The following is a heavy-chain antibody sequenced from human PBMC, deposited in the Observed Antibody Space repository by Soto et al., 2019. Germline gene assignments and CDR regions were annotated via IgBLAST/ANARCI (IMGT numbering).Heavy chain of an antibody. J-gene: IGHJ4*02. D-gene: IGHD2-2*01. Sequence: QVQLVESGGGVVQPGRSLRLSCAASGFTFSSYAMHWVHQAPGKGLEWVAVISYDGSNKYYADSVKGRFTISRDNSKNTLYLQMNSLRAEDTAVYYCAREEGSGTNGVDYRGQGTLVTVSS. CDR3: AREEGSGTNGVDY. CDR2: ISYDGSNK. V-gene: IGHV3-30-3*01. CDR1: GFTFSSYA.